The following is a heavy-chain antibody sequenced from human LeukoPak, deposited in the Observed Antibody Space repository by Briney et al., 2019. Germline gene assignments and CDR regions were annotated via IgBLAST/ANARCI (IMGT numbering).Heavy chain of an antibody. CDR3: ARDRGYSYGSLPDY. CDR2: INPNSGGT. V-gene: IGHV1-2*02. J-gene: IGHJ4*02. Sequence: ASVKVSCKASGYTFTGYYMHWVRQAPGQGLEWMGWINPNSGGTNYAQKFQGRVTMTRDTSISTAYMELSRLRSDDTAVYYCARDRGYSYGSLPDYGGQGTLVTVSS. CDR1: GYTFTGYY. D-gene: IGHD5-18*01.